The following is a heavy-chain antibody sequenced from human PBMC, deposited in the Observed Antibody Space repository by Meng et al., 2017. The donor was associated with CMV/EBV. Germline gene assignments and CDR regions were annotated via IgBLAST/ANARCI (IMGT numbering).Heavy chain of an antibody. CDR2: IYYSGST. D-gene: IGHD4-23*01. CDR3: ARDPSLRWIDY. J-gene: IGHJ4*02. V-gene: IGHV4-39*07. CDR1: GGSISSSSYY. Sequence: QLDLQEPGPGLLKPSETLSLTCTVSGGSISSSSYYWGWIRQPPGKGLEWIGSIYYSGSTYYNPSLKSRVTISVDTSKNQFSLKLSSVTAADTAVYYCARDPSLRWIDYWGQGTLVTVSS.